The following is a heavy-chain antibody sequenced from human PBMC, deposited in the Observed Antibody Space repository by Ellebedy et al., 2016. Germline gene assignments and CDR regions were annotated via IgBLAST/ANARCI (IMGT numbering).Heavy chain of an antibody. CDR1: GFTFRTSA. CDR2: ISGSGGGT. D-gene: IGHD1-7*01. Sequence: GGSLRLSCAASGFTFRTSAMSWVRQAPGKGLEWVSAISGSGGGTYYADSVKGRFTISRDDSKKTLYLQMNSLRAEDTAVYYCAKRLELRRVPDYWGQGTLVTVSS. CDR3: AKRLELRRVPDY. V-gene: IGHV3-23*01. J-gene: IGHJ4*02.